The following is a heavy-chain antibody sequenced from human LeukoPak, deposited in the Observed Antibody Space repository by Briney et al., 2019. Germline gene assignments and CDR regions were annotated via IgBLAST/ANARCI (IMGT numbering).Heavy chain of an antibody. D-gene: IGHD3-3*01. V-gene: IGHV4-30-4*08. CDR2: IYYSGSA. CDR3: AKTLASFGGLESWFDP. J-gene: IGHJ5*02. CDR1: GGSISSADDY. Sequence: SQTLSLTCTVSGGSISSADDYWTWIRQPPGKGLEWIGYIYYSGSAYYNPSLKSRVTISVDTSKNQFSLKLSSVTAADTAVYYCAKTLASFGGLESWFDPWGQGTLVTVSS.